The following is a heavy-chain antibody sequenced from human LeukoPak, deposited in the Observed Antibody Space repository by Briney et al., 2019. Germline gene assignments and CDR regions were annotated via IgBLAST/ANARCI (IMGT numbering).Heavy chain of an antibody. D-gene: IGHD4-17*01. CDR3: AKDYGVEVGY. CDR1: GFTFSSFG. CDR2: IRYDGSNK. J-gene: IGHJ4*02. V-gene: IGHV3-30*02. Sequence: PGGSLRLSCAPSGFTFSSFGMNGVPQAPAKGLEWVAFIRYDGSNKYYADSVKGRFTISRDNSKNTLYLQMNSLRAEDTAVYYCAKDYGVEVGYWGQGTLVTVSS.